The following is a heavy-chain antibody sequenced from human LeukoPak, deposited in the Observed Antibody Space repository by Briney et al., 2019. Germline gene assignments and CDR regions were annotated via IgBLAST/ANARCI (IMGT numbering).Heavy chain of an antibody. CDR1: GGSFSGYY. Sequence: PSETLSLTCAVYGGSFSGYYWSWIRQPPGKGLEWIGEINHSGSTNYNPSLKSRVTISVDTSKNQFSLKLSSVTAADTAVYYCARERSSQGNTIFGARRRLLDYWGQGTLVTVSS. D-gene: IGHD3-3*01. CDR2: INHSGST. J-gene: IGHJ4*02. CDR3: ARERSSQGNTIFGARRRLLDY. V-gene: IGHV4-34*01.